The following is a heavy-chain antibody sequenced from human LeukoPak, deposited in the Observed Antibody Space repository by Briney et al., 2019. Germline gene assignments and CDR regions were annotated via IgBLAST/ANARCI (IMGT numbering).Heavy chain of an antibody. J-gene: IGHJ4*02. V-gene: IGHV3-23*01. CDR1: GFSFSNEA. D-gene: IGHD4-11*01. CDR2: ISPGGGTT. Sequence: PGGSLRLSCAVSGFSFSNEAMGWVRHLRGGGLEWVSTISPGGGTTYYAESMKGRFTIFRDNSKSTLYLEMNSLRAEDTAVYYCTKSRSGSSNWALQVFDNWGQGALVTVSS. CDR3: TKSRSGSSNWALQVFDN.